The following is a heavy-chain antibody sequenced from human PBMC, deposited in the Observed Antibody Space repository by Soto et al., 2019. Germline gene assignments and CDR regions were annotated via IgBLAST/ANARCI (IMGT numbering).Heavy chain of an antibody. CDR1: GFSLSNARMG. J-gene: IGHJ4*02. Sequence: QVTLKESGPVLVKPTETLTLTCTVSGFSLSNARMGVSWIRQPPGKALEWLAHIFSNDEKSYSTSLKSRLTISKDTSKSQVVLTMTIMDPVDTATYYCARSPSYSSSWGYFDYWGQGTLVTVSS. V-gene: IGHV2-26*01. CDR2: IFSNDEK. D-gene: IGHD6-13*01. CDR3: ARSPSYSSSWGYFDY.